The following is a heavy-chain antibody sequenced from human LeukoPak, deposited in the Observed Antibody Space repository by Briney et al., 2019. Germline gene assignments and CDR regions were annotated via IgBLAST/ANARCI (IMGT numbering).Heavy chain of an antibody. V-gene: IGHV3-23*01. CDR1: GFTFSNYG. J-gene: IGHJ4*02. CDR2: VSGNGGSS. D-gene: IGHD1-26*01. Sequence: GGSLRLSCAASGFTFSNYGMSWVRQAPGKGLEWVSAVSGNGGSSFYADSVKGRFTISRDNSKNTLFLQADSLRAEDSAIYYCARRKVGGTGDYWGQGTLVTVSS. CDR3: ARRKVGGTGDY.